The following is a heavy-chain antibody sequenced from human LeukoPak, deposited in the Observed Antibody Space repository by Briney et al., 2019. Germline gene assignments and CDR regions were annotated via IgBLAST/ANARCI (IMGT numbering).Heavy chain of an antibody. CDR1: GLTFKKYG. CDR2: IYYDGRDK. CDR3: ATDRSLSYFDY. V-gene: IGHV3-33*01. Sequence: GTSLRLSCAASGLTFKKYGMHWVRQAPGKGLEWVSIIYYDGRDKYYADSVKGRFTVSRDNSKNTLYLQMNSLRDEDTAVYYCATDRSLSYFDYWGQGTLVTVSS. J-gene: IGHJ4*02.